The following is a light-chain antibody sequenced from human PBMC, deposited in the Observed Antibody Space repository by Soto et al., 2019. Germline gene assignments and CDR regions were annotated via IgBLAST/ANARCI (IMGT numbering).Light chain of an antibody. CDR2: SVS. CDR3: QHYYYWPPWT. Sequence: EIVLTQPPATLSVSPGERVTLFCRASQSVSRNLAWHQQKPGQAPRPLIYSVSTRATGVPARFSGSGSETEFTLTISSLQSEDFAVYYCQHYYYWPPWTFGQGTKVEIK. V-gene: IGKV3-15*01. J-gene: IGKJ1*01. CDR1: QSVSRN.